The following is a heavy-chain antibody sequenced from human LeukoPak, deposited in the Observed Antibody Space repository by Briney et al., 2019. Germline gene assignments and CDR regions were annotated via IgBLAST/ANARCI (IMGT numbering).Heavy chain of an antibody. V-gene: IGHV3-23*01. CDR1: RFSFSAYP. CDR3: AKSLLTTASGTGRAFDI. Sequence: GGSLRLSCAASRFSFSAYPMGWVRRAPGKGLEWVSGISASGDVTFHADPVKGRFTISRDNSKNTLYLQMNSLRAEDTAEYYCAKSLLTTASGTGRAFDIWGQGTMVTVSS. D-gene: IGHD1-26*01. CDR2: ISASGDVT. J-gene: IGHJ3*02.